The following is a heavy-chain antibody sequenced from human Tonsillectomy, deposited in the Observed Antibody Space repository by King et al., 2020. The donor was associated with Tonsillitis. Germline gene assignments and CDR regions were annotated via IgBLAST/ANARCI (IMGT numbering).Heavy chain of an antibody. Sequence: VQLQESGPGLVKPSETLSLTCTVSSGSISIYYWSWIRQPPGKGPEWIGYINHSGTTNYNPSLKSRVTISIDTSTNQFSLRLNSVTAADTAVYYCARHGTSTVTSPSASDYWGQGTLVTVSS. CDR3: ARHGTSTVTSPSASDY. D-gene: IGHD4-17*01. CDR2: INHSGTT. CDR1: SGSISIYY. J-gene: IGHJ4*02. V-gene: IGHV4-59*08.